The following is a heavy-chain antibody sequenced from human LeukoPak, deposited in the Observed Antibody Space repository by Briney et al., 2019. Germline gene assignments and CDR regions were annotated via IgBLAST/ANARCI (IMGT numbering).Heavy chain of an antibody. CDR3: ARGVVPAAWSL. Sequence: AGALKISCKGSGYSFTSYWIGWVRPMPGKSLEWMGIIYPGDSDTRYRPSFQGRVTISADKSISTDYLQWSSLKASDTAMYYCARGVVPAAWSLWGQGTLVTVSS. D-gene: IGHD2-2*01. V-gene: IGHV5-51*01. CDR1: GYSFTSYW. J-gene: IGHJ4*02. CDR2: IYPGDSDT.